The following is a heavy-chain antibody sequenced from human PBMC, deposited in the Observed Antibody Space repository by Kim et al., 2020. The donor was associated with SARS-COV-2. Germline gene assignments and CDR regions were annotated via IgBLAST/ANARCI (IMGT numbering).Heavy chain of an antibody. Sequence: SETLSLTCTVSGGSISSGSYYWSWIRQPAGKGLEWIGRIYTSGSTNYNPSLKSRVTISVDTSKNQFSLKLSSVTAADTAVYYCARDGYQYWYFDLWGRGTLVTVSS. J-gene: IGHJ2*01. CDR3: ARDGYQYWYFDL. V-gene: IGHV4-61*02. CDR1: GGSISSGSYY. D-gene: IGHD5-12*01. CDR2: IYTSGST.